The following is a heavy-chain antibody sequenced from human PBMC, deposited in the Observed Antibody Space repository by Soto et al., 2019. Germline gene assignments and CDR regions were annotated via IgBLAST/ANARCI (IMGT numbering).Heavy chain of an antibody. V-gene: IGHV4-61*01. CDR2: IYYSGST. Sequence: SETLSLTCTVSGASVSSGSYYWSWIRQPPGKGLEWIGYIYYSGSTNYNPSLKSRVTISVDTSKNQFSLKLSSVTAADTAVYYCARDGGDFWSGYTYFDYWGQGTLVTVSS. CDR1: GASVSSGSYY. D-gene: IGHD3-3*01. J-gene: IGHJ4*02. CDR3: ARDGGDFWSGYTYFDY.